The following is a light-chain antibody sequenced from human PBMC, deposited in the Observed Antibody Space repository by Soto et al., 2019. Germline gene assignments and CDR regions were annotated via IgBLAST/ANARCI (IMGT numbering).Light chain of an antibody. CDR1: QSVSSY. V-gene: IGKV3-11*01. Sequence: EIVLTQSPATLSLSPGERATLSCRASQSVSSYLAWYQQKPGQAPRLLIYDASNRATGIPARFSGSGSGTDFTLTISSLEPEDFAVYYCQQYNDWPTITFGQGTRLETK. J-gene: IGKJ5*01. CDR3: QQYNDWPTIT. CDR2: DAS.